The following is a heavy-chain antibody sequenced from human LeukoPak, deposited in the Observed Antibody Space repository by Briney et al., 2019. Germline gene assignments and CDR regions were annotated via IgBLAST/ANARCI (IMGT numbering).Heavy chain of an antibody. V-gene: IGHV4-39*07. CDR2: IYYSGST. D-gene: IGHD6-19*01. CDR3: ARATDSNGWLFDY. J-gene: IGHJ4*02. CDR1: GGSISSSSYY. Sequence: PSETLSLTCTVSGGSISSSSYYWGWIRQPPGKGLEWIGSIYYSGSTYYNPSLKSRVTISVDTSRNQFSLKLTSVTAADTAVYYCARATDSNGWLFDYWGQGTPVTVSS.